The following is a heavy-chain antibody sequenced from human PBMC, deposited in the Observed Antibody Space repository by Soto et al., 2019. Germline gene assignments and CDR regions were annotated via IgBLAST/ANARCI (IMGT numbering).Heavy chain of an antibody. V-gene: IGHV4-59*01. CDR2: IYYSGST. D-gene: IGHD5-18*01. CDR3: ARVPSSGAMDPYYIDY. Sequence: ETLSLTCTVSGGSISSYYWSWIRQPPGKGLEWIGYIYYSGSTNYNPSLKSRVTISVDTSKNQFSLKLSSVTAADTAVYYCARVPSSGAMDPYYIDYRGQGTLVTVSS. J-gene: IGHJ4*02. CDR1: GGSISSYY.